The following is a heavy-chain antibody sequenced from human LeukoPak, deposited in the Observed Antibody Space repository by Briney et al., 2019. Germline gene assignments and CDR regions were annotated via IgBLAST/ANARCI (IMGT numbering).Heavy chain of an antibody. Sequence: PSETLSLTCTVSGGPISSSSYYWGWIRQPPGKGLEWIGSIYYSGSTYSNPSLQSRVTISVDTSKNQFSLKLSSVTAADTAVYYCATTYYDFWSGYYKWNYYYYMDVWGKGTTVTVSS. D-gene: IGHD3-3*01. CDR1: GGPISSSSYY. CDR3: ATTYYDFWSGYYKWNYYYYMDV. CDR2: IYYSGST. V-gene: IGHV4-39*07. J-gene: IGHJ6*03.